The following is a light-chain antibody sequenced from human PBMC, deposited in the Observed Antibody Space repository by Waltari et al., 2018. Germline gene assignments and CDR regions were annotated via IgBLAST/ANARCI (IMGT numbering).Light chain of an antibody. CDR3: QQYYSTPYT. Sequence: DIVMTQSPDSLAVSLGERISINCKASQSVLYSSDNKNYLAWYRQKPGQPPNLLIYWASTRESGVPGRFSGSGSGTDFTLTISSLQAEDVAVYYCQQYYSTPYTFGQGTKLEIK. CDR2: WAS. J-gene: IGKJ2*01. CDR1: QSVLYSSDNKNY. V-gene: IGKV4-1*01.